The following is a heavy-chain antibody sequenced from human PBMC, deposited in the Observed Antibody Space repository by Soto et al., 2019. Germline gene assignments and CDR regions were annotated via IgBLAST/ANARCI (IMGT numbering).Heavy chain of an antibody. J-gene: IGHJ5*02. CDR1: GGSISSYY. V-gene: IGHV4-59*01. CDR3: ARSYYYDSGLLLFDP. Sequence: QVQLQESGPGLVKPSETLSLTCTVSGGSISSYYWGWFRQPPGKGLEWIGYIYYSGSTNYNPSLKSRVTISVDTSKNQFSLKLSSVTAADTAVYYCARSYYYDSGLLLFDPWGQGTLVTVSS. D-gene: IGHD3-22*01. CDR2: IYYSGST.